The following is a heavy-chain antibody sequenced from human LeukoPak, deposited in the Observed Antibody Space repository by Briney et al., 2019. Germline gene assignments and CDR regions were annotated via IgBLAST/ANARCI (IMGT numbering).Heavy chain of an antibody. CDR2: FDPEDGET. CDR1: GYTLTELS. D-gene: IGHD1-26*01. Sequence: ASVKVSCKVSGYTLTELSMHWVRQAPGKGLEWMGGFDPEDGETIYAQKFQGRVTMTEDTSTDTAYMELSSLRSEDTAVYYCATGLIVGATYDDAFDRWGQGTMVTVSS. V-gene: IGHV1-24*01. CDR3: ATGLIVGATYDDAFDR. J-gene: IGHJ3*01.